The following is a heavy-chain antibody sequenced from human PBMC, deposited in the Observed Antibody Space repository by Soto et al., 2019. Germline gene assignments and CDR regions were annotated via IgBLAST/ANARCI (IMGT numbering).Heavy chain of an antibody. J-gene: IGHJ1*01. CDR3: AKDQAAAGTISRYFQH. D-gene: IGHD6-13*01. CDR1: GFSFSTYA. Sequence: EVQLLESGGGLVQPEGSLRLSCAASGFSFSTYAMSWVRQAPGKGLEWVSGISGSGGTTYYADSVKGRFTISRDNSKNTLYLQENSLRSEDTAVYYCAKDQAAAGTISRYFQHWGQGTLVTVSS. V-gene: IGHV3-23*01. CDR2: ISGSGGTT.